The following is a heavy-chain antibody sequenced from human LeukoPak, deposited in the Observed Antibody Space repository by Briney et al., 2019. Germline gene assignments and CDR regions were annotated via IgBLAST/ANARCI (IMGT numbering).Heavy chain of an antibody. Sequence: GGSLRLSCAASGFTFSSYSITWVRQAPGKGLEWVSSITSTSSYINYADSAQGRFTISRDNAKNSVYLQLNSLRAEDTAVYYCAILLFGAATINYYYYYMDVWGKGTTVTVSS. CDR3: AILLFGAATINYYYYYMDV. D-gene: IGHD2-15*01. V-gene: IGHV3-21*01. J-gene: IGHJ6*03. CDR2: ITSTSSYI. CDR1: GFTFSSYS.